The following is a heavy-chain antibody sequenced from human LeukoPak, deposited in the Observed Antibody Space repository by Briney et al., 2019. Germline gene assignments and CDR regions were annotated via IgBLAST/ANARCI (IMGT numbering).Heavy chain of an antibody. CDR2: MNPNSGNT. CDR1: GYTFTSYD. CDR3: ARGSLPPKAGREYYFDY. J-gene: IGHJ4*02. V-gene: IGHV1-8*01. Sequence: ASVKVSCKASGYTFTSYDINWVRQATGQGLEWMGWMNPNSGNTGYAQKFQGRVTMTRNTSISTVYMELSSLRSEDTAVYYCARGSLPPKAGREYYFDYWGQGTLVTVSS. D-gene: IGHD6-19*01.